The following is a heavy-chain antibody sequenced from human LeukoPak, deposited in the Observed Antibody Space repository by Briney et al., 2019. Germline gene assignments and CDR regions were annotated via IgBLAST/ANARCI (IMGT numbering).Heavy chain of an antibody. Sequence: SETLSLTCTVSGGSISSGSYYWSWIRQPAGKGLEWIGRIYTSGSTNYNPSLKSRVTMSVDTSKNQFSLKLTSVTAADTAVYYCARVGGYCSGGSCYYYFDYWGQGTLVTVSS. CDR3: ARVGGYCSGGSCYYYFDY. CDR2: IYTSGST. D-gene: IGHD2-15*01. J-gene: IGHJ4*02. V-gene: IGHV4-61*02. CDR1: GGSISSGSYY.